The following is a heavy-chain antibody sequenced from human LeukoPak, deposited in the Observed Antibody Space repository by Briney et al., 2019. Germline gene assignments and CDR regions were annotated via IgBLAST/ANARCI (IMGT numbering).Heavy chain of an antibody. CDR2: ISYDGSNK. V-gene: IGHV3-30-3*01. CDR3: ARDPSNYRLGARGMDV. J-gene: IGHJ6*02. Sequence: GRSLRLSCAASGFTFSSYAMHWVRQAPGKGLEWVAVISYDGSNKYYADSVKGRFTISRDNSESTLYLQMNSLRAEDTAVYYCARDPSNYRLGARGMDVWGQGTTVTV. D-gene: IGHD4-11*01. CDR1: GFTFSSYA.